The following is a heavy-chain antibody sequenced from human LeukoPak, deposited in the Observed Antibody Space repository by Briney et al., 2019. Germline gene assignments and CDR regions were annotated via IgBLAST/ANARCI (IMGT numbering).Heavy chain of an antibody. J-gene: IGHJ6*03. CDR3: AKASGWPNDYYYYYMDV. CDR2: IWYDGSNK. Sequence: GGSLRLSCAASGFTFSSYGMHWDRQAPGKGLEWVAVIWYDGSNKYYADSVKGRFTISRDNSKNTLYLQMNSLRAEDTAVYYCAKASGWPNDYYYYYMDVWGKGTTVTVSS. D-gene: IGHD6-19*01. CDR1: GFTFSSYG. V-gene: IGHV3-33*06.